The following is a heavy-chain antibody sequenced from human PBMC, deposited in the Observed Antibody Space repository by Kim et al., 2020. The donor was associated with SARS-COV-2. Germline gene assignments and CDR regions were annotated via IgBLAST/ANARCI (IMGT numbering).Heavy chain of an antibody. CDR3: AKGDETYYYGSGSFGFDY. V-gene: IGHV3-30*18. J-gene: IGHJ4*02. CDR1: GFTFSSYG. D-gene: IGHD3-10*01. Sequence: GGSLRLSCAASGFTFSSYGMHWVRQAPGKGLEWVAVISYDGSNKYYADSVKGRFTISRDNSKNTLYLQMNSLRAEDTAVYYCAKGDETYYYGSGSFGFDYWGQGTLVTVSS. CDR2: ISYDGSNK.